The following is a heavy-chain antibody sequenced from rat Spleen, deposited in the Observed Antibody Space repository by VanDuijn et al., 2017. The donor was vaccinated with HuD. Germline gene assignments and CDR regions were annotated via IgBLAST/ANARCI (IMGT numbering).Heavy chain of an antibody. V-gene: IGHV2-13*01. D-gene: IGHD4-4*01. J-gene: IGHJ2*01. CDR1: GFSLLSNS. CDR2: IWGNGDT. CDR3: ARYRNSGYYFDY. Sequence: QVQLEESGPGLVQPSQTLSLTCTVSGFSLLSNSVHWVRQPPGKGLEWMGVIWGNGDTNYIPVLKSRLSISRDTSKSQVLLKMNSQQTEDTAMYFCARYRNSGYYFDYWGQGVMVTVSS.